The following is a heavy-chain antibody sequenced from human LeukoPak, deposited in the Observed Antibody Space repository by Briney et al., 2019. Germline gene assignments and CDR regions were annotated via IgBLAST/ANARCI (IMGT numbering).Heavy chain of an antibody. J-gene: IGHJ6*03. CDR3: ARGVVVPAAILGLYMDV. CDR1: GYTFTGYY. V-gene: IGHV1-2*02. D-gene: IGHD2-2*01. CDR2: INPNSGGT. Sequence: ASVKVSCKASGYTFTGYYMHWVRQAPGKGLDGMGWINPNSGGTNYAQKFQGKVTMTRDTSISTAYMELSRLRSDDTAVYYCARGVVVPAAILGLYMDVWGKGTTVTVSS.